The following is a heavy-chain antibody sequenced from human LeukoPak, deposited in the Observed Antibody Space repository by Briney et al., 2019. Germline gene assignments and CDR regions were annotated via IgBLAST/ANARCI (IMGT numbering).Heavy chain of an antibody. J-gene: IGHJ4*02. Sequence: PGGSLRLSCAASGFTFSSYWMHWVRQAPGKGLVWVSRINTDGSSTSYADSVKGRFTISRDNAKNTLYLQMNSLRAEDTAVYYCARGGGYEYVWGSYLMGDYWGQGTLVTVSS. V-gene: IGHV3-74*01. CDR2: INTDGSST. CDR3: ARGGGYEYVWGSYLMGDY. D-gene: IGHD3-16*02. CDR1: GFTFSSYW.